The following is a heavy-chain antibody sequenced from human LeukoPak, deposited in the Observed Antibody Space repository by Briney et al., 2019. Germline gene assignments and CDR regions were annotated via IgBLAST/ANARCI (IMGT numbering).Heavy chain of an antibody. J-gene: IGHJ4*02. V-gene: IGHV1-18*01. CDR2: ISAYSGNT. CDR1: GYTFTSYG. Sequence: ASVKVSCKASGYTFTSYGISWVRQAPGQGLEWMGWISAYSGNTNYAQKLQGRVTMTTDTSTSTAYMELRSLRSDDTAVYYCARVSVYCSSTSCYPAPFDYWGQGTLVTVSS. D-gene: IGHD2-2*01. CDR3: ARVSVYCSSTSCYPAPFDY.